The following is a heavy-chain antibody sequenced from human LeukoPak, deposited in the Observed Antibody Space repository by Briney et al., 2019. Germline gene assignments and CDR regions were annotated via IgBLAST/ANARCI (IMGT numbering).Heavy chain of an antibody. CDR2: ISWDGGST. V-gene: IGHV3-43D*04. J-gene: IGHJ4*02. CDR3: AKDASTYYYDSSGYSYFDY. CDR1: GFTFDDYA. Sequence: GGSLRLSCAASGFTFDDYAMHWVRQAPGKGLEWVSLISWDGGSTYYADSVKGRFTISRDNSKNSLYLQMNSLRAEHTALYYCAKDASTYYYDSSGYSYFDYWGQGTLVTVSS. D-gene: IGHD3-22*01.